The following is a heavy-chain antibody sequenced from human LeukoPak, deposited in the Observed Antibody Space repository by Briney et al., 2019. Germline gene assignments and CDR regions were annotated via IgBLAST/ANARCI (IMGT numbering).Heavy chain of an antibody. D-gene: IGHD4-23*01. CDR2: IYYSGST. CDR1: GGSISSYY. J-gene: IGHJ4*02. V-gene: IGHV4-59*01. Sequence: SETLSLTCTVSGGSISSYYWSWIRQPPGKGLEWIGYIYYSGSTNYNPSLKSRVTISVDTSKNQFSLKLCSVTAADTAVYYCARGGGGNPGSFDYWGQGTLVTVSS. CDR3: ARGGGGNPGSFDY.